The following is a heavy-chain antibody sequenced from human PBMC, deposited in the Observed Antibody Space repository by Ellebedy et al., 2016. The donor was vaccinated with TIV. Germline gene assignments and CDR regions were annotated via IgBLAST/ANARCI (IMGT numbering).Heavy chain of an antibody. J-gene: IGHJ3*02. CDR1: GFTFSDYY. CDR2: ISSSGSTI. V-gene: IGHV3-11*01. D-gene: IGHD3-9*01. Sequence: GGSLRLSXAASGFTFSDYYMSWIRQAPGKGLEWVSYISSSGSTIYYADSVKGRFTISRDNAKNSLYLQMNSLRAEDTAVYYCARQTYYDILTGMDAFDIWGQGTMVTVSS. CDR3: ARQTYYDILTGMDAFDI.